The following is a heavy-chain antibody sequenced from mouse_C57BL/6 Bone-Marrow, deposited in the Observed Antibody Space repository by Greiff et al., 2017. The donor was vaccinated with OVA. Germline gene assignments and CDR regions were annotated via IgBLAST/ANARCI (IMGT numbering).Heavy chain of an antibody. V-gene: IGHV7-1*01. CDR2: SRNKANDYTT. CDR3: ARDAEIGYGSSYWYFDV. CDR1: GFTFSDFY. J-gene: IGHJ1*03. D-gene: IGHD1-1*01. Sequence: EVKVVESGGGLVQSGRSLRLSCATSGFTFSDFYMEWVRQAPGKGLEWIAASRNKANDYTTEYSASVKGRFIVSRDTSQSILYLQMNALRAEDTAIYYCARDAEIGYGSSYWYFDVWGTGTTVTVSS.